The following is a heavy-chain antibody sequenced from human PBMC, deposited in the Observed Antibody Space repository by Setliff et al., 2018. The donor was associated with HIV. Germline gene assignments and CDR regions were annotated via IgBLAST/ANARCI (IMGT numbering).Heavy chain of an antibody. CDR3: ARRSGYAEDY. J-gene: IGHJ4*02. V-gene: IGHV4-34*12. Sequence: SETLSLTCAVYGGSFSGYYWNWIRQPPGKGLEWIGEIIHSGGTNYNPSLKRRVTISVDTSKNQCSLKLSSVTAADTAVYYCARRSGYAEDYWGQGTLVTVSS. CDR1: GGSFSGYY. D-gene: IGHD5-12*01. CDR2: IIHSGGT.